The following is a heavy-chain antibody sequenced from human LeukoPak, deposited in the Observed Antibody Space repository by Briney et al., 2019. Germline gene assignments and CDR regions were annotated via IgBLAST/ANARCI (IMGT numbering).Heavy chain of an antibody. Sequence: GASVKVSCKASGYTFSSYDINWVRQATGQGLEWMGWMNPNSGNTGYAQKFQGRVTITRNTSISTAYMELSSLRSEDTAVYYCARETYYYDSSGYYKVYYFDYWGQGTLVTVSS. CDR1: GYTFSSYD. V-gene: IGHV1-8*03. D-gene: IGHD3-22*01. CDR2: MNPNSGNT. J-gene: IGHJ4*02. CDR3: ARETYYYDSSGYYKVYYFDY.